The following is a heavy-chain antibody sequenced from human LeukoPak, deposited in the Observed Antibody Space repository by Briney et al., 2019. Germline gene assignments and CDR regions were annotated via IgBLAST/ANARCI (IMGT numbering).Heavy chain of an antibody. CDR3: VKDIQLST. V-gene: IGHV3-23*01. J-gene: IGHJ3*01. CDR1: GFTLSSYS. CDR2: IGSSGGST. D-gene: IGHD5-24*01. Sequence: GGSLRLSCSASGFTLSSYSMHWVRQAPGKGLEWVSLIGSSGGSTYYADSVKGRFTISRDNPNHTLSLQMNSLRVEDTAIYYCVKDIQLSTWGLGTMVTVSS.